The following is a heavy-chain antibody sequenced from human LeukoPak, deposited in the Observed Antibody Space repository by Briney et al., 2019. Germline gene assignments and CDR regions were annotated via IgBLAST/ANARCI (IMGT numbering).Heavy chain of an antibody. V-gene: IGHV3-7*01. D-gene: IGHD3-22*01. J-gene: IGHJ1*01. Sequence: PGGSLRLSCAASGFTFSNYWVHWVRQAPGKGLQWVANIKTDGSEKYYVDSVKGRFTISRDNAKNSLYLQMNSLRAEDTAVYYCATYSSLNRREFQYWGQGTLLTVSS. CDR2: IKTDGSEK. CDR1: GFTFSNYW. CDR3: ATYSSLNRREFQY.